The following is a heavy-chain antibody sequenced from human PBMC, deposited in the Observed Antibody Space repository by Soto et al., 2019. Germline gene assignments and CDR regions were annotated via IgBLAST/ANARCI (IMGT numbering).Heavy chain of an antibody. J-gene: IGHJ3*01. CDR2: IIPAIGTP. Sequence: QVQLVQSGSEVKKPGSSVKVSCKVSGGTFSSFAISWVRQAPGQGLGWIGGIIPAIGTPDHAPKFRGRVTITADESTSTAYLELSSLTSNDTAAYFCARDYGRQAPGLWGQGTKVTVSS. V-gene: IGHV1-69*01. D-gene: IGHD3-10*01. CDR3: ARDYGRQAPGL. CDR1: GGTFSSFA.